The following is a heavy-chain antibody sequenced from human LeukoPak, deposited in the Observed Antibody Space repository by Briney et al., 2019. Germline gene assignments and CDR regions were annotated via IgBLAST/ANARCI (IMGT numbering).Heavy chain of an antibody. CDR2: ISTSSSYI. CDR3: ASPLVLDYDSTGYYYAPTTTFDY. CDR1: GFTFSSYS. J-gene: IGHJ4*02. Sequence: GGSLRLSCAASGFTFSSYSMNWVRQAPGQGLEWVSSISTSSSYIYYADSVKGRFTISRDNAKNSLYLQMNSLRAEDTAVYYCASPLVLDYDSTGYYYAPTTTFDYWGQGTLVTVSS. V-gene: IGHV3-21*01. D-gene: IGHD3-22*01.